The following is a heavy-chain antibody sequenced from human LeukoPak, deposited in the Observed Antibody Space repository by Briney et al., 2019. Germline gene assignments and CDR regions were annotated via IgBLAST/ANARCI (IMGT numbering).Heavy chain of an antibody. CDR1: GGSFSGYY. V-gene: IGHV4-34*01. CDR2: INHSGST. CDR3: ARPYYYGPGSLRY. Sequence: ESSETLSLTCAVYGGSFSGYYWSWIRQPPGKGLEWIGEINHSGSTNYNPSLKSRVTISVDTSKNQFSLKLSSVTAADTAVYYCARPYYYGPGSLRYWGQGTLVTVSS. J-gene: IGHJ4*02. D-gene: IGHD3-10*01.